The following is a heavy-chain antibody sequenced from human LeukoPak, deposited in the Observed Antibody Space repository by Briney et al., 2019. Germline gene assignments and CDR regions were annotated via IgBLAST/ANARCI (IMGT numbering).Heavy chain of an antibody. V-gene: IGHV1-69*05. J-gene: IGHJ5*02. CDR3: ARDRTAPRTLWFDP. CDR1: GGTFSSYA. CDR2: IIPIFGTA. D-gene: IGHD5-18*01. Sequence: SVKVSCKASGGTFSSYAISWVRQAPGQGLEWMGRIIPIFGTANYAQKFQGRVTITTDESTSTAYMELSSLRSEDTAVYYCARDRTAPRTLWFDPWGQGTLVTVPS.